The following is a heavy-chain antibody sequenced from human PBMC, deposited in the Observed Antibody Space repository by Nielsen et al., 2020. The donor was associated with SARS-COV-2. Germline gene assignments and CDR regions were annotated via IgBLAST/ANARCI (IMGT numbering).Heavy chain of an antibody. J-gene: IGHJ6*03. CDR3: ARGVSSLGHYDFWSGYSYYYYYYMDV. D-gene: IGHD3-3*01. CDR1: GGSISSYY. V-gene: IGHV4-59*01. CDR2: IYYSGST. Sequence: SETLSLTCTVSGGSISSYYWSWIRQPPGKGLEWIGYIYYSGSTNYNPSLKSRVTISVDTSKNQFSLKLSSVTAADTAVYYCARGVSSLGHYDFWSGYSYYYYYYMDVWGKGTMVTVSS.